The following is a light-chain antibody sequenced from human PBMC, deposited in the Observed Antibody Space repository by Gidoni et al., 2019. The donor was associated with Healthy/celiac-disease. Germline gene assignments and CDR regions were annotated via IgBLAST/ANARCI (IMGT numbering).Light chain of an antibody. V-gene: IGLV2-8*01. CDR3: SSYAGSNNLV. CDR1: SSDVGGYNY. J-gene: IGLJ2*01. CDR2: EVS. Sequence: QSALTQPPSPSGSPGPSVTISCTGTSSDVGGYNYVSWYQQHPGKAPKLMIYEVSKRPSGVPDRFFGSKSGNTDSLTVSGLQAEDEADYYCSSYAGSNNLVFGGGTKLTVL.